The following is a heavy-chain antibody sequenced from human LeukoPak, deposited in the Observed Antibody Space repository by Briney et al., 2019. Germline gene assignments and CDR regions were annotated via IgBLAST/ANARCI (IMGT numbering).Heavy chain of an antibody. Sequence: GGSLRLSCAASGFTFSSYWMSWVRQAPGKGLEWVANIKQDGSEKNYVDSVKGQFTISRDNAKNSLYLQMNSLRAEDTAVYYCARARRGYYLDYWGQGTLVTVSS. V-gene: IGHV3-7*01. CDR1: GFTFSSYW. D-gene: IGHD3-16*01. CDR3: ARARRGYYLDY. J-gene: IGHJ4*02. CDR2: IKQDGSEK.